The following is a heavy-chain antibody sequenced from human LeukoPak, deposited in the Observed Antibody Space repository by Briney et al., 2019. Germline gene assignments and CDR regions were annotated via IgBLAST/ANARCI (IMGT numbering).Heavy chain of an antibody. CDR3: AKGSRDRGYSLHGMDV. V-gene: IGHV3-23*01. CDR2: ISGSGGST. J-gene: IGHJ6*02. Sequence: PGGSLRLSCAASGFTFSSYAMSWVRQAPGKGLEWVSAISGSGGSTYYADSVKGRFTISRDNSKNTLYLQMNSLRAEDTAVYYCAKGSRDRGYSLHGMDVWGQGTTVTVSS. CDR1: GFTFSSYA. D-gene: IGHD5-18*01.